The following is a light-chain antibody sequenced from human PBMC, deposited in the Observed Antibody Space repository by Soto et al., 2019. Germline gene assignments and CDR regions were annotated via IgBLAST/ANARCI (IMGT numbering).Light chain of an antibody. V-gene: IGKV3-15*01. CDR1: QGVGST. Sequence: EIIMTQSPATLSVSPGERVTLSCRASQGVGSTLAWYRQQPDQAPRLLIYDAYIRASGVPARFSGSGSGTEFTLTISGLQSEDFAVYFCQHYKTWPLAFGGGTKVEIK. J-gene: IGKJ4*01. CDR2: DAY. CDR3: QHYKTWPLA.